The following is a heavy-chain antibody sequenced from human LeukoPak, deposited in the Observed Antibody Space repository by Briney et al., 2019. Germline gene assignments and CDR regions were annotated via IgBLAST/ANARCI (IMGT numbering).Heavy chain of an antibody. CDR1: GFTFSSYW. CDR3: TRHLSGVTGYTYGRGIDY. V-gene: IGHV3-7*01. J-gene: IGHJ4*02. D-gene: IGHD5-18*01. CDR2: IKKDGSEK. Sequence: GGSLRLSCAASGFTFSSYWMSWVRQAPGKGLEWVAQIKKDGSEKYCVDSVKGRFTISRDNAKTSLSLQMNSLSPEDTAVYYCTRHLSGVTGYTYGRGIDYWGQGTLVTVSS.